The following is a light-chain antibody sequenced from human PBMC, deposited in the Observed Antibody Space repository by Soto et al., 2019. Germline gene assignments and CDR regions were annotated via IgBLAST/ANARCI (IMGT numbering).Light chain of an antibody. CDR1: SSDVGGYNY. CDR3: IKYTSEQAYV. V-gene: IGLV2-14*01. CDR2: EVS. J-gene: IGLJ1*01. Sequence: QSALTQPASVSGSPGQSITISCTGTSSDVGGYNYVSWYQQHPGKAPKLMIYEVSNRPSGVSNRFYGSKSGKKASLTLSGPQGEDEADYFSIKYTSEQAYVFGTGTKVTVL.